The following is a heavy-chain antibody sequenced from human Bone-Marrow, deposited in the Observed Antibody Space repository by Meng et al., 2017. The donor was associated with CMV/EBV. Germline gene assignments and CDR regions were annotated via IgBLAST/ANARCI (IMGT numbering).Heavy chain of an antibody. CDR1: GGSFSGYY. CDR2: INHSGST. V-gene: IGHV4-34*01. CDR3: ARHSSGYSYGYPSRYNWLDP. J-gene: IGHJ5*02. D-gene: IGHD5-18*01. Sequence: SETLSLTCAVYGGSFSGYYWSWIRQPPGKGLEWIGEINHSGSTNYNPSLKSRVTISVDTSKNQFSLKLSSVTAADTAVYYCARHSSGYSYGYPSRYNWLDPWGQGTLLTVSS.